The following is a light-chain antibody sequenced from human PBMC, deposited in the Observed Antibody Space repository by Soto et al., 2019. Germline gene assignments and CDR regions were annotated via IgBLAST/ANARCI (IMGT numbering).Light chain of an antibody. CDR2: GDS. CDR3: LSYDSDMISPRYV. Sequence: QSVLTQPPSVSGAPGQRVTISCTGSSSNIGAGRDVHWYQQLPGKAPKLLIYGDSNRPSGVPDRFSGSKSGASASLAITGLQAEDEAEYHCLSYDSDMISPRYVFGTGTKLTVL. J-gene: IGLJ1*01. CDR1: SSNIGAGRD. V-gene: IGLV1-40*01.